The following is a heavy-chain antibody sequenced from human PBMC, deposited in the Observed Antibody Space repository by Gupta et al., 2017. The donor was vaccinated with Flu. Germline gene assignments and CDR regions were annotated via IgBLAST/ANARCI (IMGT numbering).Heavy chain of an antibody. Sequence: VRQAPGKGLELVSAISGSGGSTYYADSVKGRFTISRDNSKNTLYLQMNSLRAEDTAVYYCAKGRLGYTYYFDYWGQGTLVTVSS. V-gene: IGHV3-23*01. D-gene: IGHD3-16*02. J-gene: IGHJ4*02. CDR2: ISGSGGST. CDR3: AKGRLGYTYYFDY.